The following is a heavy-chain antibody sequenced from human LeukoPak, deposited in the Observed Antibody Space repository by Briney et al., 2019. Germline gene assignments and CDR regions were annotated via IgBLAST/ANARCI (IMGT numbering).Heavy chain of an antibody. CDR3: ATTVSAGTYRYFQH. V-gene: IGHV1-3*01. Sequence: ASVKVSCKASGYIFTTYAMHWVRQAPGQSLEWMGWINAGNGNTKYSQKFQGRVTTTRDTSANIAYMELSSLRSEDTAVYYCATTVSAGTYRYFQHWGQGTLVTVSS. CDR2: INAGNGNT. CDR1: GYIFTTYA. J-gene: IGHJ1*01. D-gene: IGHD6-13*01.